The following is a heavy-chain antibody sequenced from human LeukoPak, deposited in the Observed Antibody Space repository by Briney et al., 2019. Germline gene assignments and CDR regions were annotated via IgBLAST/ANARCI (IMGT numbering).Heavy chain of an antibody. V-gene: IGHV3-66*01. D-gene: IGHD3-22*01. CDR2: IYSGGST. CDR3: AREVYYDSSGRGVFDP. CDR1: GFTVSSNY. J-gene: IGHJ5*02. Sequence: GGSLRLSCAASGFTVSSNYMSWVRQAPGKGLEWVSVIYSGGSTYYADSVKGKFIISRDNSKNTLYLQMNSLRAEDTAVYYCAREVYYDSSGRGVFDPWGQGTLVTVSS.